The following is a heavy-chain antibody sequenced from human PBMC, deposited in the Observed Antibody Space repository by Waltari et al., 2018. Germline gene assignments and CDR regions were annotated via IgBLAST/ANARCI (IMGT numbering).Heavy chain of an antibody. Sequence: QVQLQESGPGLVKPSQTLSLTCTVSGGSISSGDYYWSWIRQPPGKGLEWIGYIYYRGSTYYNPSLKSRVTISVDTSKNQFSLKLSSVTAADTAVYYCARDHTHDSSGYYWSKGGMDVWGQGTTVTVSS. CDR3: ARDHTHDSSGYYWSKGGMDV. J-gene: IGHJ6*02. D-gene: IGHD3-22*01. V-gene: IGHV4-30-4*08. CDR1: GGSISSGDYY. CDR2: IYYRGST.